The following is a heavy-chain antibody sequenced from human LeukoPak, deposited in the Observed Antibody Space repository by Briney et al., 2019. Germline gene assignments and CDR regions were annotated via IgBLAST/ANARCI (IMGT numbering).Heavy chain of an antibody. V-gene: IGHV3-23*01. CDR2: ISGSGGST. D-gene: IGHD6-13*01. CDR1: GFTFGDYA. Sequence: GGSLRLSCTASGFTFGDYAMSWVRQAPGKGLEWVSAISGSGGSTYYADSVKGRFTISRDNSKNTLYLQMNSLRAEDTAVYYCAKSIAAAARGWFDPWGQGTLVTVSS. CDR3: AKSIAAAARGWFDP. J-gene: IGHJ5*02.